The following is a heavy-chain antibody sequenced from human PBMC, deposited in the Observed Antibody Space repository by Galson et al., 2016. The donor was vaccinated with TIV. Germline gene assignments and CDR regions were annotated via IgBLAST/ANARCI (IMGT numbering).Heavy chain of an antibody. CDR1: GFTVSSHY. D-gene: IGHD1-14*01. J-gene: IGHJ6*02. CDR2: IYSGDST. CDR3: ARHLTTAEYFGMDD. V-gene: IGHV3-53*01. Sequence: SLRLSCAASGFTVSSHYMSWVRQAPGKGLEWVSFIYSGDSTKYADSVKGRFTISRDSSKNTVSLQMNSLRAEDTAVYYCARHLTTAEYFGMDDWGQGTTVTGSS.